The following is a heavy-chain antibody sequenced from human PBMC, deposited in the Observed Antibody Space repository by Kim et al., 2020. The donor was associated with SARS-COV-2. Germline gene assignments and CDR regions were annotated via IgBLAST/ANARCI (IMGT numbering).Heavy chain of an antibody. Sequence: GGSLRLSCAASGFTFSSYSMNWVRQAPGKGLEWVSSISSSSSYIYYADSVKGRFTISRDNAKNSLYLQMNSLRAEDTAVYYCARGGRKVVSSFDYWGQGTLVTVSS. D-gene: IGHD3-22*01. CDR3: ARGGRKVVSSFDY. J-gene: IGHJ4*02. V-gene: IGHV3-21*04. CDR1: GFTFSSYS. CDR2: ISSSSSYI.